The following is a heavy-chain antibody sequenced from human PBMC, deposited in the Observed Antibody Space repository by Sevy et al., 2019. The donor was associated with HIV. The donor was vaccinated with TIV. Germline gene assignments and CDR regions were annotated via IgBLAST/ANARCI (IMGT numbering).Heavy chain of an antibody. CDR3: AKEGAYYYDSSGYYYDYYYGMDV. J-gene: IGHJ6*02. Sequence: GGSLRLSCAASGFTFSSYGMHWVRQAPGKGLEWVAVISYDGSNKYYADSVKGRFTISRDNSKNTLYLQMNSLRAEDMAVYYCAKEGAYYYDSSGYYYDYYYGMDVWGQGTTVTVSS. V-gene: IGHV3-30*18. CDR1: GFTFSSYG. D-gene: IGHD3-22*01. CDR2: ISYDGSNK.